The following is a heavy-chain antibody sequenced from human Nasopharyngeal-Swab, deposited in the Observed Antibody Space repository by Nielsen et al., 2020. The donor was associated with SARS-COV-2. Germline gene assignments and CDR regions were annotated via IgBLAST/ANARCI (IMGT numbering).Heavy chain of an antibody. J-gene: IGHJ4*02. CDR2: ISSNGSST. Sequence: WIRQPPGKGLEDVSAISSNGSSTYYANSVKGRFTISRDNAKNSLYLQMNSLRAEDTAVYYCARDSDYYDGVALLWYFDYWGQGTLVTVSS. V-gene: IGHV3-64*04. CDR3: ARDSDYYDGVALLWYFDY. D-gene: IGHD3-22*01.